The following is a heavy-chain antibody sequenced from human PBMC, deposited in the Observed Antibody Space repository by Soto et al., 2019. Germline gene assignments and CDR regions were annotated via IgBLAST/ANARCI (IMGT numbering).Heavy chain of an antibody. CDR2: IYYSGSA. CDR3: ARGVGFGYYYYHMDL. CDR1: GSATNGCKDA. D-gene: IGHD3-10*01. Sequence: TRSLACTLFGSATNGCKDARCRYRQPTGKGLAWIGYIYYSGSADYNPSLGSRVTISIDTSKNQFSLKLTSVTAADTAVYYCARGVGFGYYYYHMDLWGQGTTVT. J-gene: IGHJ6*02. V-gene: IGHV4-61*01.